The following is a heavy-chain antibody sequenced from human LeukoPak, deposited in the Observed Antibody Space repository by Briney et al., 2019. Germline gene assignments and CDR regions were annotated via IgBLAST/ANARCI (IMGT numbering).Heavy chain of an antibody. CDR2: INPNSGNP. J-gene: IGHJ4*02. V-gene: IGHV7-4-1*02. D-gene: IGHD1-26*01. CDR1: GYTFTGYY. Sequence: ASVKVSCKASGYTFTGYYMHWVRQAPGQGLEWMGRINPNSGNPTYAQGFTGRFVFSLDTSVSTAYLQISSLKAEDTAVYYCARDELVGASGSYPLDYWGQGTLVTVSS. CDR3: ARDELVGASGSYPLDY.